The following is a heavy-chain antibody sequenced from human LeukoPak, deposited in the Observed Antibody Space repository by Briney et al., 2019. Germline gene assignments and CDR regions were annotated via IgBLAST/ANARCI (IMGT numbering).Heavy chain of an antibody. J-gene: IGHJ6*03. CDR3: AKLPVAGTISARYYMDV. D-gene: IGHD6-19*01. CDR1: GFTFSTYN. V-gene: IGHV3-21*01. Sequence: GGSLRLSCAASGFTFSTYNMNWVRQAPGKGLEWVSSITSSSSYTFYADSVKGRFTISRDNAKNSLYLQMNSLRAEDTAVYYCAKLPVAGTISARYYMDVWGKGTTVTISS. CDR2: ITSSSSYT.